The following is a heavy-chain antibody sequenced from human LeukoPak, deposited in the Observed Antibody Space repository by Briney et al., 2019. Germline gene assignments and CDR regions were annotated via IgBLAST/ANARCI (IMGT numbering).Heavy chain of an antibody. V-gene: IGHV4-39*01. CDR3: ASRVITDYYFDY. J-gene: IGHJ4*02. CDR1: LGSIGRGGYY. Sequence: PSETLSLTCTVSLGSIGRGGYYWDWIRQPPGKGLEWIGTIYYTGTTFYNPSLKSRVTISVDTSKNQFSLKLSSVTAADTAVYYCASRVITDYYFDYRGQGALVSVSS. D-gene: IGHD3-10*01. CDR2: IYYTGTT.